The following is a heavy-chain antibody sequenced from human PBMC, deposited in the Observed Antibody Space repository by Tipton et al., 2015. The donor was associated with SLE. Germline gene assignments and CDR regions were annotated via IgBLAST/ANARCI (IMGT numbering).Heavy chain of an antibody. Sequence: TLSLTCAVYGGSFSGYYWSWIRQPPGKGLAWIGEINNNGSTNYNPSLKSRVTISVDTSQNQFSLKLSAVTAADTAVYYCAGVVGATSYYYYYGMDVWGQGTTVTVSS. CDR3: AGVVGATSYYYYYGMDV. J-gene: IGHJ6*02. CDR1: GGSFSGYY. CDR2: INNNGST. V-gene: IGHV4-34*01. D-gene: IGHD1-26*01.